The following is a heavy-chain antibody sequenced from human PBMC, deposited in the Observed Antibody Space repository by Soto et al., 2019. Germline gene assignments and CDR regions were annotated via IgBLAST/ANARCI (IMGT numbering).Heavy chain of an antibody. CDR1: GFTFSSYG. V-gene: IGHV3-30*18. CDR3: AKEYPVPDIVLVPAARRASNYYYGMDV. CDR2: ISYDGSNK. D-gene: IGHD2-2*01. Sequence: LRLSCAASGFTFSSYGMHWARQAPGKGLEWVAVISYDGSNKYYADSVKGRFTISRDNSKNTLYLQMNSLRAEDTAVYYCAKEYPVPDIVLVPAARRASNYYYGMDVWGQGTTVTVSS. J-gene: IGHJ6*02.